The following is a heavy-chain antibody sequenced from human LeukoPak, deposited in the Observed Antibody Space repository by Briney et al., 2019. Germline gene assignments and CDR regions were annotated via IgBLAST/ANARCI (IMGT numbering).Heavy chain of an antibody. J-gene: IGHJ4*02. D-gene: IGHD7-27*01. CDR2: IPYNGSNK. CDR1: GFTFSSYG. CDR3: ANQVTGDVDY. Sequence: PGGSLRLSCTASGFTFSSYGMHWVRQAPGKGLEWVAVIPYNGSNKYYADSVKGRFTISRDNSKNTLYLQMNSLRAEDTAVYYCANQVTGDVDYWGQGTLVTVSS. V-gene: IGHV3-30*18.